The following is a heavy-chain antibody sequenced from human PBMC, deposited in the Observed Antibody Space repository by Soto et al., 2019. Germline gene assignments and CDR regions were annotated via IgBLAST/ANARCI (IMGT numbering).Heavy chain of an antibody. CDR2: ISGSGGST. D-gene: IGHD1-26*01. V-gene: IGHV3-23*01. CDR1: GFTFISYA. CDR3: APAVPPARVGFDY. Sequence: GGSLRLSCAASGFTFISYAMSWVRQAPGEGLEWVSAISGSGGSTYYADSVKGRFTISRDNSKNTLYLQMNSLRAEDTAVYYCAPAVPPARVGFDYWGQGTLVTVSS. J-gene: IGHJ4*02.